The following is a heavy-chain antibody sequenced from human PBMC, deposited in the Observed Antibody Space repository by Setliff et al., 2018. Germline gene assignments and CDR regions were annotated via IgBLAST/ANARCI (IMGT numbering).Heavy chain of an antibody. CDR1: DDSISSRHYY. CDR3: ARTGTYRYFDY. Sequence: SETLSLTCTVSDDSISSRHYYWGWIRQPPGKGLEWIANVYYSGVTYYNPSLESRVTIFLDASKNQFSLTLRSVTAADTAVYYCARTGTYRYFDYWGRGTLVTVSS. CDR2: VYYSGVT. J-gene: IGHJ4*02. D-gene: IGHD1-1*01. V-gene: IGHV4-39*07.